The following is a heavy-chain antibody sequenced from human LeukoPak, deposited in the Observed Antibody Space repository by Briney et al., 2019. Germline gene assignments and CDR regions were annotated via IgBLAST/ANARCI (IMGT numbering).Heavy chain of an antibody. D-gene: IGHD3-22*01. CDR2: ISSSSSYT. Sequence: SRGSLRHPCAASEFTFSDYYMSLLSQAPGKGLEWVSYISSSSSYTNYADSVKGRFTISRDNAKNSLYLQMNSLRAEDTAVYYCARSNYYDSSAYAHLFDYWGQANLVTVSS. V-gene: IGHV3-11*06. J-gene: IGHJ4*02. CDR3: ARSNYYDSSAYAHLFDY. CDR1: EFTFSDYY.